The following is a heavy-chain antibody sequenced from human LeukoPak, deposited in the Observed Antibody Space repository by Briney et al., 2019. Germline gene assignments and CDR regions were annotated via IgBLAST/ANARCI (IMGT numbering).Heavy chain of an antibody. CDR1: GGSLSSSIYY. V-gene: IGHV4-39*01. CDR2: IYHSGST. CDR3: ARVLPWDIVVVPAAIRRWFDP. D-gene: IGHD2-2*02. Sequence: SETLSLTCTVSGGSLSSSIYYWDWIRQPPGKGLEWIGSIYHSGSTYYNPSLKSRVTISVDTSKNQFSLKLSSVTAADTAVYYCARVLPWDIVVVPAAIRRWFDPWGQGTLVTVSS. J-gene: IGHJ5*02.